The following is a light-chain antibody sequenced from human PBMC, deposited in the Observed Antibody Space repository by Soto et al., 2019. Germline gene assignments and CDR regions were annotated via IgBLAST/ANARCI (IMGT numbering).Light chain of an antibody. CDR2: GAS. CDR1: QSVSSSY. Sequence: EIVLTQSPGTLSLSPGERATLSCRASQSVSSSYLAWYRQKPGQAPSLIIYGASSRATGIPDRVSGSGSGTDFTLTISRLEPEDFAVYYCQQYGSSPCTFGQGTKLEIK. CDR3: QQYGSSPCT. J-gene: IGKJ2*02. V-gene: IGKV3-20*01.